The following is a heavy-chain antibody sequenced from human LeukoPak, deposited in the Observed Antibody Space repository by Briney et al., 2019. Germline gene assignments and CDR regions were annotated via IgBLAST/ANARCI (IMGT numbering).Heavy chain of an antibody. CDR1: GYTFTNYY. J-gene: IGHJ4*02. D-gene: IGHD5-24*01. CDR2: INPTGGST. Sequence: ASVKVSCKASGYTFTNYYMHWVRQAPGQGLEWMGIINPTGGSTNYAQKFQGRVTMTRDTSTSTIYMELSSLRSEDTAAYYCARDQMMATIIMIPGYYFDYWGQGTLVTVSS. CDR3: ARDQMMATIIMIPGYYFDY. V-gene: IGHV1-46*01.